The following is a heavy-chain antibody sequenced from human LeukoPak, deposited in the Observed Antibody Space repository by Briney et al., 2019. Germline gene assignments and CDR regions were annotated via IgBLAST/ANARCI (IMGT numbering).Heavy chain of an antibody. CDR2: IYSVAST. V-gene: IGHV3-53*01. CDR1: GFGLANNY. CDR3: TRPHSRGREILN. D-gene: IGHD6-13*01. J-gene: IGHJ1*01. Sequence: GGSLTLSCAASGFGLANNYMSWVRQAPGKGMEFVSLIYSVASTYYADSVKGRFTISRDDSKNTVFLQMNSLGPEDTAIYFCTRPHSRGREILNWGQGAVVTVPS.